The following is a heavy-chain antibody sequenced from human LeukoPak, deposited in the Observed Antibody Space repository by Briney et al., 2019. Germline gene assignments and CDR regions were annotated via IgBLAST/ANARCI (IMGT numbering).Heavy chain of an antibody. D-gene: IGHD1-26*01. V-gene: IGHV1-2*02. Sequence: ASVKVSCKASGYTFTDYYMHWVRQAPGQGLEWMGWINPNSGGTNYAQKFQGRVTMTRDTSISTAYMELSRLRSDDTAVYYCARDLEWELLYGMDVWGQGTTVTVSS. CDR2: INPNSGGT. J-gene: IGHJ6*02. CDR3: ARDLEWELLYGMDV. CDR1: GYTFTDYY.